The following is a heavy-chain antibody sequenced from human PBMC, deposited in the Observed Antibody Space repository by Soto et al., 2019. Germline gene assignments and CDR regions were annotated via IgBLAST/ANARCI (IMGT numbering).Heavy chain of an antibody. V-gene: IGHV1-8*01. D-gene: IGHD3-10*01. Sequence: RTSGKVSCKASGYTFTNYEINWLRQATGQGLEWMGWMNPGSGNTGYAHKFQGRVTMTRNISIITSYMELSSLGSDDTAIYYCARMASSGSLNWFDPWGQGTLVTVSS. CDR2: MNPGSGNT. J-gene: IGHJ5*02. CDR1: GYTFTNYE. CDR3: ARMASSGSLNWFDP.